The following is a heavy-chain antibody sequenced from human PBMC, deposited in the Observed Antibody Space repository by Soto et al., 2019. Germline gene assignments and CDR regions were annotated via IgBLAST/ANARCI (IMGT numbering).Heavy chain of an antibody. CDR1: GFTFSSYG. CDR2: ISYDGSNK. Sequence: QVQLVESGGGVVQPGRSLRLSCAASGFTFSSYGMHWVRQAPGKGLEWVAVISYDGSNKYYADSVKGRFTISRDNSKNTLYLQMNSLRAEDTAVYYCAKDLINCNGGSCTHYYYGMDVWGQGTTVTVSS. D-gene: IGHD2-15*01. J-gene: IGHJ6*02. CDR3: AKDLINCNGGSCTHYYYGMDV. V-gene: IGHV3-30*18.